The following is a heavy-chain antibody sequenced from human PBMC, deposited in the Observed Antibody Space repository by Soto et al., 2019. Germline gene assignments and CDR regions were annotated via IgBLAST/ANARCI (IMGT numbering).Heavy chain of an antibody. D-gene: IGHD3-9*01. CDR3: ARVSRGYDILTGYPLFDP. J-gene: IGHJ5*02. CDR1: GGSISSGDYY. CDR2: IYYSGST. V-gene: IGHV4-30-4*01. Sequence: PSETLSLTCTVSGGSISSGDYYWSWIRQPPGKGLEWIGYIYYSGSTYYNPSLKSRVTISVDTSKNQFSLKLSSVTAADTAVYYCARVSRGYDILTGYPLFDPWGQGTLVTVYS.